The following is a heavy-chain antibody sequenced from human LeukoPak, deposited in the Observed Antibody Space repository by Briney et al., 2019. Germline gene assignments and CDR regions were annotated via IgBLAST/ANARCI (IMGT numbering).Heavy chain of an antibody. Sequence: ASVKVSCKASGYTFTSYYMHWARQAPGQGLEWMGIINPSGGSTSYAQKFQGRVTMTRDTSTSTVYMELSSLRSGDTAVYYCARVGGYSYGPEYYGVDVWGQGTTVTVSS. J-gene: IGHJ6*02. CDR1: GYTFTSYY. CDR2: INPSGGST. V-gene: IGHV1-46*01. D-gene: IGHD5-18*01. CDR3: ARVGGYSYGPEYYGVDV.